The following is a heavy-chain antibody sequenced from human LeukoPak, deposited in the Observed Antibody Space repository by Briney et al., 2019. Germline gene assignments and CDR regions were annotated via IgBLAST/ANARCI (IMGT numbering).Heavy chain of an antibody. CDR2: ISSSSSYI. D-gene: IGHD3-22*01. CDR3: ARVINIYDSSGYNHQVGFDY. Sequence: GGSLRLSCAASGFTFSSYSMNWVRQAPGKGLEWVSSISSSSSYIYYADSVKGRFTISRDNAKNSLYLQMNSLRAEDTAVYYCARVINIYDSSGYNHQVGFDYWGQGTLVTVSS. CDR1: GFTFSSYS. J-gene: IGHJ4*02. V-gene: IGHV3-21*04.